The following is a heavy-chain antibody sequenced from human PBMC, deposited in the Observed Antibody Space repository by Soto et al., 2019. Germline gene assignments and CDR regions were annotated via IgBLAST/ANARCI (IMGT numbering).Heavy chain of an antibody. D-gene: IGHD5-12*01. Sequence: VQLVESGGGLVNPGGSLGLSCAASGFTFSSYSLSWVRQAPGKGLEWVSSISSSSTYIYYADSVRGRFTISRDDAKNSLFLQMSSLRVEDTAVYYCARGGDTSGSWPRYWGQGTLVTVSS. J-gene: IGHJ4*02. CDR2: ISSSSTYI. CDR1: GFTFSSYS. V-gene: IGHV3-21*01. CDR3: ARGGDTSGSWPRY.